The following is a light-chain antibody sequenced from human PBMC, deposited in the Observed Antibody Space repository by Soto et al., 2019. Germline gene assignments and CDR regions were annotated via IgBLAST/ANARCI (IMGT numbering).Light chain of an antibody. CDR2: RAS. Sequence: DIEMTQSPSTLSASIGDRVTITCRASQGISYWLAWYQQKPGKAPKLLISRASILESWVPSRFSGTGSGTLFSLTISSLQPDDLATYYCQQYQTYSDTFGQGTKLEIK. V-gene: IGKV1-5*03. CDR1: QGISYW. J-gene: IGKJ2*01. CDR3: QQYQTYSDT.